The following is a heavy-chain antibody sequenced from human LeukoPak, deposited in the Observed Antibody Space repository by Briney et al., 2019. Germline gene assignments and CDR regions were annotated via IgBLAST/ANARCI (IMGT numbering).Heavy chain of an antibody. D-gene: IGHD3-22*01. V-gene: IGHV3-74*01. CDR2: ISDGGSTT. Sequence: GGSLRLSCAASGFTFSSYWMHWVRQAPGKGLVWVSRISDGGSTTTYADSVKGRFTISRDNAKNTLYLQMNGLRAEDTAVYYCSRSAYYDGSGNYYDYWGQGTLVTVSS. J-gene: IGHJ4*02. CDR1: GFTFSSYW. CDR3: SRSAYYDGSGNYYDY.